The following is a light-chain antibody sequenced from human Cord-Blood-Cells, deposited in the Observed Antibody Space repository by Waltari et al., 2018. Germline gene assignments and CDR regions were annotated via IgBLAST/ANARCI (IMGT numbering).Light chain of an antibody. J-gene: IGKJ2*01. CDR1: KSVLYSSNNKNY. Sequence: DIVMTKSPDSLAVSLGERATINCKSSKSVLYSSNNKNYLAWYQQKPGQPPKLLIYWASTRESGVPDRFSGSGSGTDFTLTISSLQAEDVAVYDCQQYYSTPYTFGQGTKLEIK. CDR2: WAS. CDR3: QQYYSTPYT. V-gene: IGKV4-1*01.